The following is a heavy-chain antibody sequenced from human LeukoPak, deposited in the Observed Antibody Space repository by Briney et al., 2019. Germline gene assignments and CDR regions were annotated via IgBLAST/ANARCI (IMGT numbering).Heavy chain of an antibody. V-gene: IGHV3-66*01. Sequence: PGGSLRLSCAASGFTVSSNYMTWVRQAPGKGLEWVSVIYSGGSTYYTDSVKGRFTISRDNSKNTLYLQMNRLRAEDTAVYYCARESRLWAPVDYWGQGTLVTVSS. CDR3: ARESRLWAPVDY. CDR2: IYSGGST. D-gene: IGHD2-21*01. CDR1: GFTVSSNY. J-gene: IGHJ4*02.